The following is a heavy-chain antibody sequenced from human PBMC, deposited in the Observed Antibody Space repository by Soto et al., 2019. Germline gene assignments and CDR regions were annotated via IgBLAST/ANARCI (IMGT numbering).Heavy chain of an antibody. CDR2: IYHSGST. D-gene: IGHD4-17*01. J-gene: IGHJ3*02. CDR3: ARQPKIRWLHAFDI. CDR1: GGSISSGGYS. V-gene: IGHV4-30-2*01. Sequence: QLQLQESGSGLVKPSQTLSLTCAVSGGSISSGGYSWSWIRQPPGKGLEWIGYIYHSGSTYYNPYPTTRVTIAVDRSKNQFSQKLSSVTAADTAVYYCARQPKIRWLHAFDIWGQGTIVTVSS.